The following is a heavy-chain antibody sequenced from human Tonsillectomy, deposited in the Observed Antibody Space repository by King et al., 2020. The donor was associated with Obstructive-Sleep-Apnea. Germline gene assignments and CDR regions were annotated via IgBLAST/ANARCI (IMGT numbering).Heavy chain of an antibody. CDR2: ISYDGSNK. V-gene: IGHV3-30*04. CDR1: GFTFSSYA. D-gene: IGHD3-10*01. CDR3: AKDRWINQGSGSYVDY. J-gene: IGHJ4*02. Sequence: VQLVESGGGVVQPGRSLRLSCAASGFTFSSYAMHWVRQAPGKGLEWVAVISYDGSNKYYADSVKGRFTISRDNSKNTLYLQMNSLRAEDTAVYYCAKDRWINQGSGSYVDYWGQGTLVTVSS.